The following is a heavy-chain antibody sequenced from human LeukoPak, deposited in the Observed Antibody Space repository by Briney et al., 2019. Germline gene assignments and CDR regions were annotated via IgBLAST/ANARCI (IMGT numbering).Heavy chain of an antibody. CDR1: GGSFSGYY. Sequence: SETLSLTCAVYGGSFSGYYWSWIRQPPGKGLEWIGEINHSGSTNYNPSLKSRVTISVDTSKNQFSLKLSSVTAADTAVYYCARGGYSGSYHYFDYWGQGTLVTVSS. V-gene: IGHV4-34*01. J-gene: IGHJ4*02. CDR3: ARGGYSGSYHYFDY. CDR2: INHSGST. D-gene: IGHD1-26*01.